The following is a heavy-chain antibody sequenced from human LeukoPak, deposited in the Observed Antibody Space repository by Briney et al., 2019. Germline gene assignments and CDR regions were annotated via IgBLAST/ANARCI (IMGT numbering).Heavy chain of an antibody. CDR3: ARDWDCGSSTCYGALGY. CDR2: IKQDGSEK. J-gene: IGHJ4*02. Sequence: PGGSLRLSCAASGFTLSSYWMTWVRQAPGKGLVWVANIKQDGSEKYFVDSVKGRFTISRDNAKNSVYLQMNSLRAEDTAVYYCARDWDCGSSTCYGALGYWGQGALVTVSS. D-gene: IGHD2-2*01. CDR1: GFTLSSYW. V-gene: IGHV3-7*01.